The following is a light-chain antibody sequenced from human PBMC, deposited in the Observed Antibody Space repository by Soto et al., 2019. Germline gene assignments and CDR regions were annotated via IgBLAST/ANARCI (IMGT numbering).Light chain of an antibody. J-gene: IGLJ1*01. CDR3: SLYTSENAYV. CDR2: EVS. V-gene: IGLV2-18*01. Sequence: QSALTQPPSVSGSPGQSVTISCTGTSTDFVSYNRVSWYQQPPGTAPKLMIYEVSKRPSGVPDRFSGSKPGNTASLTISGLQAADEADYYCSLYTSENAYVFXTGAKLTVL. CDR1: STDFVSYNR.